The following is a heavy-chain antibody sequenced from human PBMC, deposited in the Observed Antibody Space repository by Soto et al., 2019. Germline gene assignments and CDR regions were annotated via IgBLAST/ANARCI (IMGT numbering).Heavy chain of an antibody. J-gene: IGHJ6*02. D-gene: IGHD2-2*01. CDR1: GGSISSYY. V-gene: IGHV4-59*01. Sequence: SETLSLTCTVSGGSISSYYWSWIRQPPGKGLEWIGYIYYSGSTNYNPSLKSRVTISVDTSKNQFSLKLSSVTAADTAVYYCARVEYCSSTSCYGMDVWGQGTTVTVSS. CDR2: IYYSGST. CDR3: ARVEYCSSTSCYGMDV.